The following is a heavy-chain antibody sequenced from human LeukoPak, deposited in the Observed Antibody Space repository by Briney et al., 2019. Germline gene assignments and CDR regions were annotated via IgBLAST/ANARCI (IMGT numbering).Heavy chain of an antibody. V-gene: IGHV3-66*02. CDR1: GFTVSNNY. J-gene: IGHJ4*02. CDR3: AGRRVLDASFDY. D-gene: IGHD3-16*01. CDR2: IYSGDNT. Sequence: PGGSLRLSCAASGFTVSNNYMSWVRQAPGKGLEWVSVIYSGDNTYYVESVKGRFTISRDNSKNTLFLQMNRLRAEDMAVYYCAGRRVLDASFDYWGQGTLVTVSS.